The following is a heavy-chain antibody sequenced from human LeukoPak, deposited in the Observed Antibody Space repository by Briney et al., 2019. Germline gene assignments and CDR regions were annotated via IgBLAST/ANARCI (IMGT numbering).Heavy chain of an antibody. V-gene: IGHV3-53*05. D-gene: IGHD6-13*01. CDR3: ARDYRYSLDY. J-gene: IGHJ4*02. Sequence: GGSLRLSCAASGFTVSSNYMSWVRQAPGKGLECVPVIYSGGSTYYADSVKGRFTISRDNSKSTLYLQMNSLRAEDTAVYYCARDYRYSLDYWGQGTLVTVSS. CDR2: IYSGGST. CDR1: GFTVSSNY.